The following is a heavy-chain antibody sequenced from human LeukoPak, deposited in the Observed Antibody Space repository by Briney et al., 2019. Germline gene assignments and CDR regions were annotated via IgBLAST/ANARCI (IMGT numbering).Heavy chain of an antibody. J-gene: IGHJ4*02. V-gene: IGHV1-58*02. Sequence: GASEKVSCKASGFTFTNSAMQWVRQGRGQGLEWIGWIVVGSGNTNNAQKFQARDTITRDMFTSTAYMEPSTLRSEDTAVYYCAADLVEYGDYSGFWGQGTLVTVSS. D-gene: IGHD4-17*01. CDR3: AADLVEYGDYSGF. CDR1: GFTFTNSA. CDR2: IVVGSGNT.